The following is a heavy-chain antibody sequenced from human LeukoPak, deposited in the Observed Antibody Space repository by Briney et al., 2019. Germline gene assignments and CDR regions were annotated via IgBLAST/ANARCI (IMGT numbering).Heavy chain of an antibody. CDR2: IIPIFGTA. D-gene: IGHD2-2*01. Sequence: GASVKVSCKASGGTFSSYAISWVRQAPGQGLEWMGGIIPIFGTANYAQKFQGRVTITTDESTSTAYMELSSLRSEDTAVYYCARTKIEGYCSSTSCYGIFDYWGQGTLVTVSS. CDR1: GGTFSSYA. J-gene: IGHJ4*02. V-gene: IGHV1-69*05. CDR3: ARTKIEGYCSSTSCYGIFDY.